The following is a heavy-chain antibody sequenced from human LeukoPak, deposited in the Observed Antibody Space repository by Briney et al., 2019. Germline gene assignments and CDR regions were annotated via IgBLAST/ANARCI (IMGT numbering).Heavy chain of an antibody. V-gene: IGHV4-61*01. CDR3: ARQVVRGYDFWSGYSGNDAFDI. J-gene: IGHJ3*02. CDR2: IYYSGST. Sequence: SETLSLTCTVSGGSVSSNTYYWSWIRQPPGKGLEWIGYIYYSGSTNYNPSLKSRVTISVDTSKNQFSLKLSSVTAADTAVYYCARQVVRGYDFWSGYSGNDAFDIWGQGTMVTVSS. CDR1: GGSVSSNTYY. D-gene: IGHD3-3*01.